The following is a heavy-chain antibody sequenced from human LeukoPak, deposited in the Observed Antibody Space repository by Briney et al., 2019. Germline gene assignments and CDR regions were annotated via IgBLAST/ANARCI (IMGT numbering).Heavy chain of an antibody. D-gene: IGHD2-2*03. CDR1: GFTLSTYA. CDR3: ARGGYCSSDTCANYDGMDV. V-gene: IGHV3-33*01. CDR2: ICSEGSNK. Sequence: GGSLRHSCAAPGFTLSTYAMYGVRQAPGKGLEGVSLICSEGSNKYYADSVKGRFTISRDNYKNTLSLQMNSLRAEDTAVYYCARGGYCSSDTCANYDGMDVWGQGTTVTVSS. J-gene: IGHJ6*02.